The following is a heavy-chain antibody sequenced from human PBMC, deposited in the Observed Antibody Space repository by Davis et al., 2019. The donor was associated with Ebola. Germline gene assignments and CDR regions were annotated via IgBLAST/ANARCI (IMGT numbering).Heavy chain of an antibody. V-gene: IGHV1-2*02. D-gene: IGHD2-2*01. CDR2: INPNSGGT. CDR3: ARGPAASYYYYYYYMDV. CDR1: GYTFTGCY. Sequence: ASVKVSCKASGYTFTGCYMHWVRQAPGQGLEWMGWINPNSGGTNYAQKFQGRVTMTRDTSISTAYMELSRLRSDDTAVYYCARGPAASYYYYYYYMDVWGKGTTVTVSS. J-gene: IGHJ6*03.